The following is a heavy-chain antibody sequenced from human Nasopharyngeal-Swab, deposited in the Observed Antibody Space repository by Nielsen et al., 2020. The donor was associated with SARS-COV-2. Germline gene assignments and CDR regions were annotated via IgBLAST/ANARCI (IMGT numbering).Heavy chain of an antibody. CDR3: ARSAPYCSGGSCHPPYNWFDP. V-gene: IGHV1-46*01. Sequence: WVRQAPGQGLERMGVIGASAGTTTYAQNFQGRVTMTRDTSTSTVYMELSSLTSEDTTVYYCARSAPYCSGGSCHPPYNWFDPWGQGTLVTVSS. J-gene: IGHJ5*02. D-gene: IGHD2-15*01. CDR2: IGASAGTT.